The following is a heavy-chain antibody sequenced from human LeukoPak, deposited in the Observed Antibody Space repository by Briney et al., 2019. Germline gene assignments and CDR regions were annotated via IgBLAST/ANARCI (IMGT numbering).Heavy chain of an antibody. V-gene: IGHV4-39*01. J-gene: IGHJ4*02. CDR2: IYYSGST. Sequence: SETLSLTCTVSGASISGTAYYWGWVRQTPRKGPEWIGNIYYSGSTYYNASLQSRVTISIDTSKNQFSLRLSSVTAADTAMYFCAKSGGYGLIDYWGQGTLVTVSS. D-gene: IGHD1-26*01. CDR1: GASISGTAYY. CDR3: AKSGGYGLIDY.